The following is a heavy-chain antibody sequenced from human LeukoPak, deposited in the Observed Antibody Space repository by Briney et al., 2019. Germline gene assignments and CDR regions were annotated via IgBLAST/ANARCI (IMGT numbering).Heavy chain of an antibody. CDR2: IYTSGST. CDR1: GGSFSGYY. D-gene: IGHD3-22*01. J-gene: IGHJ4*02. CDR3: ARASYSYDISGWVPFDY. V-gene: IGHV4-59*10. Sequence: SETLSLTCAVYGGSFSGYYWSWIRQPAGKGLEWIGRIYTSGSTTYNPSPKSRVTISGDTSENQFSLRLSSVTAADTAVYYCARASYSYDISGWVPFDYWGQGTLVTVSS.